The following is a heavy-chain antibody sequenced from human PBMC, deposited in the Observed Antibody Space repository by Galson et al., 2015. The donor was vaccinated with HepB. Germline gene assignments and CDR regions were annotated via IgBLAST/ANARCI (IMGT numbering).Heavy chain of an antibody. Sequence: SLRLSCAASGFTFSAYSMNWVRQAPGKGLEWVAIIWYAGSNLYYGDSVKGRFTISRATSKNTLYLQMNSLRAEDTAIYYCARDLSNTVVRGVRGDGMAVWGQGTTVTVSS. D-gene: IGHD3-10*01. CDR2: IWYAGSNL. J-gene: IGHJ6*02. CDR3: ARDLSNTVVRGVRGDGMAV. CDR1: GFTFSAYS. V-gene: IGHV3-33*08.